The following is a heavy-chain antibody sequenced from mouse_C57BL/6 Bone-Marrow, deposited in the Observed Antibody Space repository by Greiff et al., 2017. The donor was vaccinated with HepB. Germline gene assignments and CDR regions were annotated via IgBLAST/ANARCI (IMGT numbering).Heavy chain of an antibody. CDR3: TRDGDDYDDGWYFDV. CDR2: ISSGGDYI. J-gene: IGHJ1*03. Sequence: EVQRVESGEGLVKPGGSLKLSCAASGFTFSSYAMSWVRQTPEKRLEWVAYISSGGDYIYYADTVKGRFTISRDNARNTLYLQMSSLKSEDTAMYYCTRDGDDYDDGWYFDVWGTGTTVTVSS. D-gene: IGHD2-4*01. CDR1: GFTFSSYA. V-gene: IGHV5-9-1*02.